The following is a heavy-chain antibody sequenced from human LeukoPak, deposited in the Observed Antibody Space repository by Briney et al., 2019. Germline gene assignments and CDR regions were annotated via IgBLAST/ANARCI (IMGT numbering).Heavy chain of an antibody. Sequence: SGESLKISCKGSGYNFGTRWVAWVRQMPGKGLEWMGIIYPDDSDARYSPSFQGQVTISADKSINTAYLQWSSLKASDTAIYFCARGAYGSGSYYNYYGMDVWGQGTTVTVSS. D-gene: IGHD3-10*01. CDR2: IYPDDSDA. CDR1: GYNFGTRW. J-gene: IGHJ6*02. V-gene: IGHV5-51*01. CDR3: ARGAYGSGSYYNYYGMDV.